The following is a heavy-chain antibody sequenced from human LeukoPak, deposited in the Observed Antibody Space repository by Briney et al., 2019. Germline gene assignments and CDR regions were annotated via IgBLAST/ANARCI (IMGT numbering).Heavy chain of an antibody. Sequence: AASVKVSCTASGYTFTGYYMHWVRQAPGQGLEWMGWINPNSGGTNYAQKFQGRVTMTRDTSISTAYMELSRLRSDDTAVYYCAREFGIAARRRGSWFDPWGQGTLVTVSS. D-gene: IGHD6-6*01. J-gene: IGHJ5*02. CDR3: AREFGIAARRRGSWFDP. CDR2: INPNSGGT. CDR1: GYTFTGYY. V-gene: IGHV1-2*02.